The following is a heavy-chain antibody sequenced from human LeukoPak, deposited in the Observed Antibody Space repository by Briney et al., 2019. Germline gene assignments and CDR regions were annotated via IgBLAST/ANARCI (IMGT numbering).Heavy chain of an antibody. V-gene: IGHV1-46*01. CDR3: ARDSGSHSFDY. CDR2: INPSGGST. Sequence: ASVKVSCKSSAYTFTSYYMHWVRQAPGQGLEWMGIINPSGGSTTYAQKFQGRVAMTRDTSTSTVYMELSSLRSVDTAVYYCARDSGSHSFDYWGQGTLVTVSS. J-gene: IGHJ4*02. D-gene: IGHD1-26*01. CDR1: AYTFTSYY.